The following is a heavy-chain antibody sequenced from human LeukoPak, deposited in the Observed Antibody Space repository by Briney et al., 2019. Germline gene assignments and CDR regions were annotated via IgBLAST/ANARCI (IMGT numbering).Heavy chain of an antibody. J-gene: IGHJ5*02. CDR2: IYYSGST. V-gene: IGHV4-59*01. Sequence: SETLSLTCTVSGGPISSYYWSWIRQPPGKGLEWIGYIYYSGSTNYNPSLKSRVTISVDTSKNQFSLKLSSVTAADTAVYYCARAESSGWYWFDPWGQGTLVTVSS. D-gene: IGHD6-19*01. CDR1: GGPISSYY. CDR3: ARAESSGWYWFDP.